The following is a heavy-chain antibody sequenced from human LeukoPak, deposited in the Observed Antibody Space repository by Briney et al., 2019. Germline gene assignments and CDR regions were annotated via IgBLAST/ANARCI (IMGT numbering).Heavy chain of an antibody. CDR1: GGTFSNYA. CDR3: ATMVHYYDSSGYYHGGYFQH. V-gene: IGHV1-69*06. D-gene: IGHD3-22*01. Sequence: GASVKVSCKASGGTFSNYAISWVRQAPGQGLEWMGGIIPIFDTPNFAQKFQGRVTITADKSTSTAYMELSRLRSEDTAVYYCATMVHYYDSSGYYHGGYFQHWGQGTLVTVSS. J-gene: IGHJ1*01. CDR2: IIPIFDTP.